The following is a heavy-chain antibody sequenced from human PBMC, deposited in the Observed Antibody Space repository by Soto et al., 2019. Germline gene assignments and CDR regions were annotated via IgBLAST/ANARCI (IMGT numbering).Heavy chain of an antibody. CDR2: ISPSSGKI. Sequence: QGQLVQSGPEVKKPGASVNISCKASGYTFTTSGISWVRQAPGQVLEWMGWISPSSGKIDYAQKIQGRVVMTTDTATNTAYLAFRILRSDDTAVYYCARDLGFSGGCQTWGQGPLVTVS. D-gene: IGHD6-19*01. CDR3: ARDLGFSGGCQT. V-gene: IGHV1-18*01. CDR1: GYTFTTSG. J-gene: IGHJ4*02.